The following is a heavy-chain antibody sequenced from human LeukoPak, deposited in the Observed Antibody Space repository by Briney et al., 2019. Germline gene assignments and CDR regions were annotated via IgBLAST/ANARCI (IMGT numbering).Heavy chain of an antibody. Sequence: PRGSLRLSCAASGNYWMHWVRQVPGKGLVWVSHINSDGSWTSYADSVKGRFTISKDNAKNSLYLQMNSLRAEDTAVYYCARGLKDQPLLYPDAFDIWGQGTMVTVSS. CDR1: GNYW. D-gene: IGHD2-2*02. CDR3: ARGLKDQPLLYPDAFDI. V-gene: IGHV3-74*01. J-gene: IGHJ3*02. CDR2: INSDGSWT.